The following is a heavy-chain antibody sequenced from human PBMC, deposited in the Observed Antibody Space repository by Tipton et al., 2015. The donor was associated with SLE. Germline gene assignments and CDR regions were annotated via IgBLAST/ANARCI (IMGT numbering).Heavy chain of an antibody. CDR2: IYYSGST. D-gene: IGHD3-16*01. J-gene: IGHJ3*02. Sequence: TLSLTCTVSGGSISSSSYYWGWIRQPPGKGLEWIGSIYYSGSTYCNPSLKSRVTISVDTSKNQFSLKLSSVTAADTAVYYCARDKWGTTIWGQGTMVTVSS. CDR3: ARDKWGTTI. V-gene: IGHV4-39*07. CDR1: GGSISSSSYY.